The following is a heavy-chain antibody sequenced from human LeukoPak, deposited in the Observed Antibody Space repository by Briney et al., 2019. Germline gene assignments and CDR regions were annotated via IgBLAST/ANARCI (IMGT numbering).Heavy chain of an antibody. CDR1: GASISSGTYY. J-gene: IGHJ4*02. CDR2: TYYGGNT. CDR3: ARQVVVPGSPSVSTFTY. D-gene: IGHD2-15*01. Sequence: PSETLSLTCSVSGASISSGTYYWAWIRQPPGKGLEWIGSTYYGGNTHYSPSLRGRVTISVDTSENKLSVRLTSVTAADTAVYYCARQVVVPGSPSVSTFTYWGKGALVTVSS. V-gene: IGHV4-39*01.